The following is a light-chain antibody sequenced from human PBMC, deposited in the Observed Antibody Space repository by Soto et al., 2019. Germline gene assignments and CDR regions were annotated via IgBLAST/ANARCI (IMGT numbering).Light chain of an antibody. J-gene: IGKJ1*01. Sequence: DIVMTQSPDSLAVSLGERATINCKSSQSLLHSSNNKNYLAWYQQKPGKAPKLLIYKASTLKSGVPSRFSGSGSGTEFTLTISSLQPDDFATYYCQHYNSYSEAFGQGTKVDIK. CDR2: KAS. V-gene: IGKV4-1*01. CDR1: QSLLHSSNNKNY. CDR3: QHYNSYSEA.